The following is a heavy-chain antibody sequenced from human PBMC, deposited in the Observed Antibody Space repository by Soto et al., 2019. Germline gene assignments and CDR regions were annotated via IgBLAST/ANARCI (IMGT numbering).Heavy chain of an antibody. V-gene: IGHV3-23*01. J-gene: IGHJ6*02. D-gene: IGHD5-18*01. CDR1: GFTFSSYA. CDR3: AKNLRGRGYSYGFGMDV. CDR2: ISGSGGST. Sequence: PGGSLRLSCAASGFTFSSYAMSWVRQAPGKGLEWVSAISGSGGSTYYADSVKGRFTISRDNSKNTLYLQMNSLRAEDTAVYYCAKNLRGRGYSYGFGMDVWGQGTTVTVSS.